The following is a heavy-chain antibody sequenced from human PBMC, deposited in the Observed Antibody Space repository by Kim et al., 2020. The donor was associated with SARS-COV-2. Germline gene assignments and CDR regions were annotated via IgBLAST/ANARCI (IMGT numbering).Heavy chain of an antibody. D-gene: IGHD2-2*03. CDR3: ARAGMDIVVSAVIWFDP. J-gene: IGHJ5*02. Sequence: VKGRFTTSRDNAKNSLYMQMTCLRADDTAVYYCARAGMDIVVSAVIWFDPWGQGTLVTVSS. V-gene: IGHV3-48*03.